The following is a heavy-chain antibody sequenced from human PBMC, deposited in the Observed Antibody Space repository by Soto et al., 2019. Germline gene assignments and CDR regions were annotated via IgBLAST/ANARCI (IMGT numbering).Heavy chain of an antibody. CDR2: IDPSDSYT. V-gene: IGHV5-10-1*01. J-gene: IGHJ3*02. CDR3: ARHVQYCTNGVCYMFSPHDAFDI. Sequence: GESLKISCKGSGYSFTSYWISWVRQMPGKGLEWMGRIDPSDSYTNYSPSFQGHVTISADKSISTAYLQWSSLKASDTAMYYCARHVQYCTNGVCYMFSPHDAFDIWGQGTMVTVSS. D-gene: IGHD2-8*01. CDR1: GYSFTSYW.